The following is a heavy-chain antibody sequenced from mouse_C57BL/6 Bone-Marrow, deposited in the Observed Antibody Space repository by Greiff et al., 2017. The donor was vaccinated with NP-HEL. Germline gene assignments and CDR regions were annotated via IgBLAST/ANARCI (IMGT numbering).Heavy chain of an antibody. J-gene: IGHJ2*01. CDR3: ARGEGWGDFDD. CDR1: GYSITSDY. V-gene: IGHV3-8*01. CDR2: ISYSGST. D-gene: IGHD3-3*01. Sequence: EVQLQQSGPGLAKPSPTLSLTCSVTGYSITSDYWNWIRKFPGHKLEYMGYISYSGSTYYNPSLKSRISITRGTSENQYYLQLNTVTTEDTATDYGARGEGWGDFDDWGKGTTLTVAS.